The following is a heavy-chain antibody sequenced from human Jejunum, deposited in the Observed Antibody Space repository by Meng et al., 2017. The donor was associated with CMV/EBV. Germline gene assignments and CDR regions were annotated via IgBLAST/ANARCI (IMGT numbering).Heavy chain of an antibody. D-gene: IGHD2-2*01. CDR2: ISNDGNKK. V-gene: IGHV3-30-3*01. J-gene: IGHJ4*02. Sequence: LHWVRQAPGKGLEWVAVISNDGNKKYYADSVKGRFTIARDNSKNTLYLKMNSLRAEDTAVYYCVRDRGGLGYCSRTSCYLGFDYWGQGTLVTVSS. CDR3: VRDRGGLGYCSRTSCYLGFDY.